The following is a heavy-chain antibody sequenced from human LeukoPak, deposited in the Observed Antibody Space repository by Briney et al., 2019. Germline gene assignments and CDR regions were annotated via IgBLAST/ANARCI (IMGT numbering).Heavy chain of an antibody. CDR1: GGSFSGYY. CDR2: INHSGST. Sequence: SETLSLTCAVYGGSFSGYYWSWIRQPPGQGLEWIGEINHSGSTNYNPSLKSRVTISVDTSKNQFSLKLSSVTAADTAVYYCARDEAGTGYWVQGTLVTVSS. D-gene: IGHD6-13*01. V-gene: IGHV4-34*01. CDR3: ARDEAGTGY. J-gene: IGHJ4*02.